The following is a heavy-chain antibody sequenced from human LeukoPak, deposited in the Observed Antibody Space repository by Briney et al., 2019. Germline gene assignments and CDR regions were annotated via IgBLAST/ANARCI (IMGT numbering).Heavy chain of an antibody. Sequence: GGSLRLSCAASGFTFSSYAISWVRQAPGKGLEWVSAISGSGGSTYYADSVKGRFTISRDNSKNTLYLQMNSLRAEDTAVYYCAKQSSRPLDYYYYGMDVWGQGTTVTVSS. D-gene: IGHD2-2*01. V-gene: IGHV3-23*01. CDR1: GFTFSSYA. CDR3: AKQSSRPLDYYYYGMDV. J-gene: IGHJ6*02. CDR2: ISGSGGST.